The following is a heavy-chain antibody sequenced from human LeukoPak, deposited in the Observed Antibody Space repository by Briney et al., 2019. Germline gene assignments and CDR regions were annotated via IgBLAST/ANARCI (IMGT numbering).Heavy chain of an antibody. CDR2: IWYDGSNK. CDR1: GFTFSSYG. V-gene: IGHV3-33*01. CDR3: ARAEDGALVAG. J-gene: IGHJ4*02. D-gene: IGHD3-10*01. Sequence: GGSLRLSCAASGFTFSSYGMHWVRQAPGKGLEWVAVIWYDGSNKYYADSVKGRFTISRDNSKNTLYLQMNSLRAEDTAVYYCARAEDGALVAGGGQGTLVTVSS.